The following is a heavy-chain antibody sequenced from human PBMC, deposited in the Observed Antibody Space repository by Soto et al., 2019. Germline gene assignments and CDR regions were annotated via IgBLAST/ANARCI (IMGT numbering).Heavy chain of an antibody. D-gene: IGHD6-19*01. CDR3: ARGIAVAGRSGWFDP. J-gene: IGHJ5*02. CDR2: INQSGGT. CDR1: GDSFSGFY. V-gene: IGHV4-34*01. Sequence: SETLSLTCAVYGDSFSGFYWSWIRQSPGKGLEWIGEINQSGGTNYNPSLKSRVTISIDTPKNQFSMKLRSVTAADTAVYYCARGIAVAGRSGWFDPWGQGTLVTVSS.